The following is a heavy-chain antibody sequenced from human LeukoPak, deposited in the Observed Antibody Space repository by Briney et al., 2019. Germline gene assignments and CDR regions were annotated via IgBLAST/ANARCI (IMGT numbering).Heavy chain of an antibody. V-gene: IGHV4-31*03. CDR2: IYYSGST. CDR1: GGSISSGGYY. J-gene: IGHJ3*02. CDR3: ARHRGYSYGYDAFDI. Sequence: SQTLSLTCTVSGGSISSGGYYWSWIRQHPGKGLEWIGYIYYSGSTNYNPSLKSRVTISIDTSKNQFSLKLSSVTAADTAVYYCARHRGYSYGYDAFDIWGQGTMVTVSS. D-gene: IGHD5-18*01.